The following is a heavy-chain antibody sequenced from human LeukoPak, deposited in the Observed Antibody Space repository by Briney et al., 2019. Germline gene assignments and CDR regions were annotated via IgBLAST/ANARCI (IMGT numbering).Heavy chain of an antibody. Sequence: SETLPLTCAVYGGSFNGYYWSWIRQPPGKGLEWIGEINHSGSTNYNPSLKSRVTISVDTSKNQFSLKLSSVTAADTAVYYCASPGVGATIDYWGQGTLVTVSS. CDR3: ASPGVGATIDY. CDR2: INHSGST. J-gene: IGHJ4*02. D-gene: IGHD1-26*01. V-gene: IGHV4-34*01. CDR1: GGSFNGYY.